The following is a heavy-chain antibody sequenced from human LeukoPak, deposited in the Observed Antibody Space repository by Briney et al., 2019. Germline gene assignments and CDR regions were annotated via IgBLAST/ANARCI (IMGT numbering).Heavy chain of an antibody. CDR3: ARDQDYYGSGSYDY. CDR2: IKEDGSEK. V-gene: IGHV3-7*01. D-gene: IGHD3-10*01. CDR1: GFTFKKHW. J-gene: IGHJ4*02. Sequence: GGSLRLSCEATGFTFKKHWMSWVRQAVGKGLECVAKIKEDGSEKHYVDSVQGRFTISRDNARNSLYLQMNSLRAEDTAVYYCARDQDYYGSGSYDYWGQGTLVTVSS.